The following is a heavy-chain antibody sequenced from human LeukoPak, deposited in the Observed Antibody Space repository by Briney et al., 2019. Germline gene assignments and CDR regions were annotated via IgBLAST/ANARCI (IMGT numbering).Heavy chain of an antibody. CDR2: IKKEGSEK. D-gene: IGHD2/OR15-2a*01. CDR3: ASNPPIYAGAFDY. V-gene: IGHV3-7*01. Sequence: GGSLRLSCATSGFTFSSYWMSWVRQAPGKGLEWVANIKKEGSEKHYVDAVKGRLTISRDKAKHSLYLQVSSLRAERTAVYFCASNPPIYAGAFDYWGQGTLVTVSS. CDR1: GFTFSSYW. J-gene: IGHJ4*02.